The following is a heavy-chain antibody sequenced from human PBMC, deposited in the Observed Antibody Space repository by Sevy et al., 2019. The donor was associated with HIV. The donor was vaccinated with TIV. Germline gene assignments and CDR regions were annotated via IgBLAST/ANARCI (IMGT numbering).Heavy chain of an antibody. V-gene: IGHV3-23*01. CDR3: AKPPYSSSSCYY. CDR2: ISGSGDDT. D-gene: IGHD6-6*01. Sequence: GGSLRLSCAASGFTFSTYTMSWIRQAPGKGLEWVSPISGSGDDTYYAGSVKGRCTISRDNSKNTLYLQMNSLRAEDTAVYYCAKPPYSSSSCYYWGQRTLVTVS. CDR1: GFTFSTYT. J-gene: IGHJ4*02.